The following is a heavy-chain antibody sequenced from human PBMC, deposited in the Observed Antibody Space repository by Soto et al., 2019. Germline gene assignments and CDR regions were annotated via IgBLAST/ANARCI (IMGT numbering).Heavy chain of an antibody. Sequence: GGSLRLSCAASGFTCSSYAMSWVRQAPGKGLEWVSAISGSGGSTYYADSVKGRFTISRDNSKNTLYLQMNSLRAEDTAVYYCAKSKSAAAGITSWFDPWGQGTLVTVSS. CDR2: ISGSGGST. D-gene: IGHD6-13*01. V-gene: IGHV3-23*01. J-gene: IGHJ5*02. CDR1: GFTCSSYA. CDR3: AKSKSAAAGITSWFDP.